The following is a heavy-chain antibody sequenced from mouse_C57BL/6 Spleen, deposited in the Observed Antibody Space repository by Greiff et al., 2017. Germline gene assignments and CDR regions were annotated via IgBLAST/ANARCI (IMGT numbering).Heavy chain of an antibody. CDR2: ISSGGDYI. J-gene: IGHJ2*01. CDR1: GFTFSSYA. D-gene: IGHD1-1*01. CDR3: TRVSTTVVATDYFDY. V-gene: IGHV5-9-1*02. Sequence: EVQGVESGEGLVKPGGSLKLSCAASGFTFSSYAMSWVRQTPEKRLEWVAYISSGGDYIYYADTVKGRFTISRDNARNTLYLQMSSLKSEDTAMYYCTRVSTTVVATDYFDYWGQGTTLTVSS.